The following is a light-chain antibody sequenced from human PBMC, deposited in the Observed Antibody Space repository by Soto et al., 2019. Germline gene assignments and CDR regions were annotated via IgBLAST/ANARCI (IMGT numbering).Light chain of an antibody. CDR3: QQSYSTLSLT. V-gene: IGKV1-39*01. CDR1: QSISSY. Sequence: DIQMTQSPSSLSASVGDRVTITCRASQSISSYLNWYQQKPGKAPKLLIYAASSLQSGVPSRFSGSGSGTDFTLTISSLQPEDFATYYCQQSYSTLSLTFGXGTKVDIK. J-gene: IGKJ4*01. CDR2: AAS.